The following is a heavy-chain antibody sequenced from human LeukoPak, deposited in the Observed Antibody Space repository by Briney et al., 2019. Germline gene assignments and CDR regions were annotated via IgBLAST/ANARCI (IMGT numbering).Heavy chain of an antibody. CDR1: GGSISTSSYY. Sequence: SETLSLTCTVSGGSISTSSYYWGWVRQPPGKGLNWIGEINHSGSTNYIPSLKSRVIISVDTSKNQFSLKLSSVTAADTAVYYCARGRGDHDYWGQGTLVTVSS. CDR3: ARGRGDHDY. CDR2: INHSGST. J-gene: IGHJ4*02. D-gene: IGHD4-17*01. V-gene: IGHV4-39*07.